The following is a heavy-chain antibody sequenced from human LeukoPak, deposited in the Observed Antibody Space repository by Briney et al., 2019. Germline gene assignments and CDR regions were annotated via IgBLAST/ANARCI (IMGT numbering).Heavy chain of an antibody. CDR1: GFTFNSYAM. Sequence: GSLRLSCAASGFTFNSYAMSWVRQPPGKGLEWIGEIHRSGSPNYNPSLQSRVTISIDRSRNQIVLELSSVTAADTAVYYCAREILGGFNPGAYWGQGILVTVSS. J-gene: IGHJ4*02. CDR3: AREILGGFNPGAY. CDR2: IHRSGSP. D-gene: IGHD1-14*01. V-gene: IGHV4-59*12.